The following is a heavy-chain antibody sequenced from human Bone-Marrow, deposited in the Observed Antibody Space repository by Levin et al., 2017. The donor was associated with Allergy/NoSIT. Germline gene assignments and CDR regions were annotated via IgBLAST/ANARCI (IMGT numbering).Heavy chain of an antibody. J-gene: IGHJ3*02. CDR2: IYSGGST. CDR3: ATDRAYCSNTTCYLRDAFDI. CDR1: GFTVSSNY. Sequence: SCVASGFTVSSNYMNWVRQAPGKGLEWVSVIYSGGSTYYADSVKGRFTISRDNSKNTLYLQLSSLGAEDTAVYYCATDRAYCSNTTCYLRDAFDIWGQGTMVTVSS. D-gene: IGHD2-2*01. V-gene: IGHV3-66*01.